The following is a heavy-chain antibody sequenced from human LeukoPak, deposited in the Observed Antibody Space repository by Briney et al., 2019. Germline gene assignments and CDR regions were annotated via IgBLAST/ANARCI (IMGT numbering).Heavy chain of an antibody. CDR3: ARGKPEGDAFDI. J-gene: IGHJ3*02. Sequence: SETLSLTCTVSGGSISSGGYYWSWIRQHPGKGLEWIGYIYYSGSTYYNPSLKSRVTISVDTSKNQFSLKLSSATAADTAVYYCARGKPEGDAFDIWGQGTMVTVSS. CDR2: IYYSGST. V-gene: IGHV4-31*03. CDR1: GGSISSGGYY.